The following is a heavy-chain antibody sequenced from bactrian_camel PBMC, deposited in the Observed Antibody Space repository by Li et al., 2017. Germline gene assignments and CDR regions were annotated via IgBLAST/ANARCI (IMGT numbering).Heavy chain of an antibody. D-gene: IGHD4*01. V-gene: IGHV3S40*01. CDR3: ATRGGSNYRDYGQFAY. CDR1: GFTFSTYD. CDR2: IDSSGEFG. Sequence: VQLVESGGGLVQPGGSLRLSCAASGFTFSTYDMSWVRQAPGKGLEWIARIDSSGEFGYYADSVKGRFTISRDNAKNTVYLQMNSLKPEDTAVYYCATRGGSNYRDYGQFAYWGQGTQVTVS. J-gene: IGHJ6*01.